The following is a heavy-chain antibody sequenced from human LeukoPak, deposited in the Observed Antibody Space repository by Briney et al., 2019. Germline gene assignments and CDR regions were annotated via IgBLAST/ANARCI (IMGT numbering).Heavy chain of an antibody. V-gene: IGHV3-7*01. J-gene: IGHJ4*02. CDR3: VGGDY. CDR2: INQDGSDK. Sequence: ETLSLTCAVSSGSISFSNWWNWVRQAPGKGLECVANINQDGSDKYYVDSVKGRFTISRDNTKNSLYLQMNSLRAEDTAVYYCVGGDYWGQGTLVTVSS. CDR1: SGSISFSNW.